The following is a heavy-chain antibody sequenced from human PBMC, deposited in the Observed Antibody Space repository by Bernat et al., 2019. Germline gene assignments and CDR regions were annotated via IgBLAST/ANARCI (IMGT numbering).Heavy chain of an antibody. V-gene: IGHV3-48*03. CDR3: ARDWHYYFDY. CDR2: ISSSGSTI. J-gene: IGHJ4*02. Sequence: EVQLVESGGGLVQPGGSLRLSCAASGFTFSSYEMNWVRQAPGKELEWVSYISSSGSTIYYADSVKGRFTISRDNAKNSLYLQMNSLRAEDTAVYYCARDWHYYFDYWGQGTLVTVSS. CDR1: GFTFSSYE.